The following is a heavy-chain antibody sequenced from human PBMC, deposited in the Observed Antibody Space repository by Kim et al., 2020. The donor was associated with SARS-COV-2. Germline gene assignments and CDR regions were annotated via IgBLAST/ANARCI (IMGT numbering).Heavy chain of an antibody. CDR1: GGTFSSYA. CDR3: ARAPAYCSSTSCFPYYYYYMDV. J-gene: IGHJ6*03. D-gene: IGHD2-2*01. CDR2: IIPILGIA. Sequence: SVKVSCKASGGTFSSYAISWVRQAPGQGLEWMGRIIPILGIANYAQKFQGRVTITADKSTSTAYMELSSLRSEDTAVYYCARAPAYCSSTSCFPYYYYYMDVWGKGTTVTVSS. V-gene: IGHV1-69*04.